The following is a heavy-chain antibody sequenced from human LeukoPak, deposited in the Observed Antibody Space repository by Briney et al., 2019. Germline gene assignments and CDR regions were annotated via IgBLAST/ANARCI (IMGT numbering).Heavy chain of an antibody. J-gene: IGHJ4*02. D-gene: IGHD1-26*01. CDR1: GGSISSSSYY. Sequence: SETLSLTCTVSGGSISSSSYYWGWIRQPPGKGLEWIGSIYYSGSTYYNPSLKSRVTISVDTSKNQFSLKLSPVTAADTAVYYCARRLRYSGSYPTFDYWGQGTLVTVSS. V-gene: IGHV4-39*01. CDR2: IYYSGST. CDR3: ARRLRYSGSYPTFDY.